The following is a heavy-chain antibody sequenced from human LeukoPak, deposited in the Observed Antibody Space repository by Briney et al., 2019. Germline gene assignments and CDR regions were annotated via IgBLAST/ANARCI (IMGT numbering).Heavy chain of an antibody. V-gene: IGHV1-2*02. CDR2: INPYRGGT. Sequence: GASVKVSCKASVYTFNDYYINWVRQAPGQGLEWMGWINPYRGGTNYAQRFQGGVTMTSDTSISTAYMELSRLTSDDTAVYYCASLGLGDTHYVWGSYRFSDYWGQGTQVTVSS. D-gene: IGHD3-16*02. CDR3: ASLGLGDTHYVWGSYRFSDY. J-gene: IGHJ4*02. CDR1: VYTFNDYY.